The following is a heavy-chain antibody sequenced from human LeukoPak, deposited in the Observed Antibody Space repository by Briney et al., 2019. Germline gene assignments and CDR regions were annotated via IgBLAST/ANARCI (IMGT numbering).Heavy chain of an antibody. D-gene: IGHD3-10*01. Sequence: GESLKISCKGSGYSFTSYWIGWVRQMPGKGLEWMGIIYPGDSDTRYSPSFQGQVTISADKSISTAYLQWSSLKASDTALYYCASGELDYYGSGPDRYWGQGTLVPVSS. CDR2: IYPGDSDT. CDR3: ASGELDYYGSGPDRY. CDR1: GYSFTSYW. V-gene: IGHV5-51*01. J-gene: IGHJ4*02.